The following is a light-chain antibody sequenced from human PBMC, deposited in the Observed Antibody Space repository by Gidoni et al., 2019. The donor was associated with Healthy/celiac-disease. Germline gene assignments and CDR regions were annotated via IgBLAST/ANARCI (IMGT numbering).Light chain of an antibody. CDR1: QSISSW. CDR3: QQYNSYTYT. V-gene: IGKV1-5*01. CDR2: DAS. J-gene: IGKJ2*01. Sequence: DIQMTQSPSTLSASVGDRVTITCRASQSISSWLAWYQQKPGKAPTLLIYDASSLESGVPSRFSGSVSGTEFTLTVSSLQPDDFATYYCQQYNSYTYTFGQGTKLEIK.